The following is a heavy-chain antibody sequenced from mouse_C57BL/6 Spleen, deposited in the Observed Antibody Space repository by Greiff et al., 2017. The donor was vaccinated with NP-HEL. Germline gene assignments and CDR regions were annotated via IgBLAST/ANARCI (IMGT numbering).Heavy chain of an antibody. CDR1: GFTFSDFY. J-gene: IGHJ1*03. CDR2: SRNKANDYTT. D-gene: IGHD2-12*01. CDR3: ARDGYDGYFDV. V-gene: IGHV7-1*01. Sequence: EVQLVESGGGLVQSGRSLRLSCATSGFTFSDFYMEWVRQAPGKGLEWIAASRNKANDYTTEYSASVKGRFIVSRDTSQSILYLQMNALRAEDTAIYYCARDGYDGYFDVWGTGTTVTVSS.